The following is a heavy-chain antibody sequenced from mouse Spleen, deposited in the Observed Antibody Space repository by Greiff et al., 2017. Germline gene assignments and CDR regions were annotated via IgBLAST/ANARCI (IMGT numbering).Heavy chain of an antibody. D-gene: IGHD2-1*01. V-gene: IGHV3-6*01. CDR1: GYSITSGYY. CDR2: ISYDGSN. J-gene: IGHJ1*01. Sequence: VQLKESGPGLVKPSQSLSLTCSVTGYSITSGYYWNWIRQFPGNKLEWMGYISYDGSNNYNPSLKTRISITRDTSKNQFFLKLNSVTTEDTSTYYCARFYYGNSYDVWGAGTTVTGSS. CDR3: ARFYYGNSYDV.